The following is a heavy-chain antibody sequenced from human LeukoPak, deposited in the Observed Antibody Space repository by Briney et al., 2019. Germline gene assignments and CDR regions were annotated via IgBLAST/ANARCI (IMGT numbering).Heavy chain of an antibody. CDR1: GYIFTDYY. CDR3: ARGVREGYFDC. CDR2: INPSGGST. V-gene: IGHV1-46*01. D-gene: IGHD2-2*01. Sequence: ASVKVSCKASGYIFTDYYIHWVRQAPGQGLEWMGIINPSGGSTSYAQKFQGRVTMTRDTSTSTVYMELSSLGSEDTAVYYCARGVREGYFDCWGQGTLVTVSS. J-gene: IGHJ4*02.